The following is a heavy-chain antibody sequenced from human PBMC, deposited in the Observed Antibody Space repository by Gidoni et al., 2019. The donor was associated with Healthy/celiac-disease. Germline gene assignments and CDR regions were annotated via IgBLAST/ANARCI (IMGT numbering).Heavy chain of an antibody. Sequence: EVQLLESGGGLVQPGGSLRLSCAASGFPFSSYAMSWVRQAPGKGLEWVSAISGSGGSTYYADPVKGRFTISRDNSKNTLYLQMNSLRAEDTAVYYCANGGIVGASTPVDYWGQGTLVTVSS. CDR1: GFPFSSYA. J-gene: IGHJ4*02. CDR3: ANGGIVGASTPVDY. CDR2: ISGSGGST. D-gene: IGHD1-26*01. V-gene: IGHV3-23*01.